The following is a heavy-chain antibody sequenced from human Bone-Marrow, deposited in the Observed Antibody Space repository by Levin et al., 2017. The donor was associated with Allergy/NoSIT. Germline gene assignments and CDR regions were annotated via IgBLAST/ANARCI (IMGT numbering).Heavy chain of an antibody. CDR3: AKDRGSGWYRGLVFDY. V-gene: IGHV3-23*01. D-gene: IGHD6-19*01. J-gene: IGHJ4*02. CDR2: ISGSGGST. CDR1: GFTFSSYA. Sequence: GGSLRLSCAASGFTFSSYAMSWVRQAPGKGLEWVSAISGSGGSTYYADSVKGRFTISRDNSKNTLYLQMNSLRAEDTAVYYCAKDRGSGWYRGLVFDYWGQGTLVTVSS.